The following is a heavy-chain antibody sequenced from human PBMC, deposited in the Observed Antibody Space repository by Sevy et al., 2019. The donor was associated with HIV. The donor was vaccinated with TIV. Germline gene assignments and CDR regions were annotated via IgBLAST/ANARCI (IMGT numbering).Heavy chain of an antibody. D-gene: IGHD3-16*02. CDR3: ARDDRLGESSFDYYYGMDV. V-gene: IGHV3-33*01. J-gene: IGHJ6*02. Sequence: SLKISCAASGFPFSTYGMHWVRQAPGKGLEWVAVIWYDGSNRYYVDSVKGRFTISRDDSKNTVYLQMNSLRAEDTAVYYCARDDRLGESSFDYYYGMDVWGQGTTVTVSS. CDR1: GFPFSTYG. CDR2: IWYDGSNR.